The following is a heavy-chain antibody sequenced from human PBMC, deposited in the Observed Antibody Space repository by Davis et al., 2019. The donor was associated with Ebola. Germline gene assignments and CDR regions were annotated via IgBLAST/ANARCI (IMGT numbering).Heavy chain of an antibody. V-gene: IGHV3-30*14. CDR2: ISYDGSNK. D-gene: IGHD1-1*01. J-gene: IGHJ6*02. CDR1: GFTFSSYA. Sequence: GESLKISCAASGFTFSSYAMHWVRQAPGKGLEWVAVISYDGSNKYYADSVKGRFTISRDNSKNTLYLQMNSLRAEDTAVYSCARTGTTEYYYYGMDVWGQGTTVTVSS. CDR3: ARTGTTEYYYYGMDV.